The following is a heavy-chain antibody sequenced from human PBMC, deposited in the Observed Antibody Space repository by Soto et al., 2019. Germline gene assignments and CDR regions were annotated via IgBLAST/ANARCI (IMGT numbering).Heavy chain of an antibody. V-gene: IGHV3-23*01. CDR3: AKDSVAWFGELNNWFDP. D-gene: IGHD3-10*01. CDR2: ISGSGGST. CDR1: GFTFSSYA. Sequence: GGSLRLSCAASGFTFSSYAMSWVRQAPGKGLEWVSAISGSGGSTYYADSVKGRFTISRDNSKNTLYLQMNSLRAEDTAVYYCAKDSVAWFGELNNWFDPWGQGTLVTVSS. J-gene: IGHJ5*02.